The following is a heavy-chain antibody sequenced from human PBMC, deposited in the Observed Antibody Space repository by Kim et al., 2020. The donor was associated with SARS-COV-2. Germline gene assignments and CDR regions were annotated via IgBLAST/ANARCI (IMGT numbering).Heavy chain of an antibody. Sequence: TKYGQKVHGSVIMTTETSTNTAYMELWSLRSDDTAMYYCARGAYGDVSFDYWGQGTLVTVSS. CDR2: T. J-gene: IGHJ4*02. CDR3: ARGAYGDVSFDY. V-gene: IGHV1-18*01. D-gene: IGHD4-17*01.